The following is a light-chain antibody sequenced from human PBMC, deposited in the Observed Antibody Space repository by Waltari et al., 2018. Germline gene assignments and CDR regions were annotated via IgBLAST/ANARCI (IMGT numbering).Light chain of an antibody. Sequence: EIVMTQSPATLSVSPGERATLSCRTSQNVKNNLAWYQQKPGQAPRLLIYGASTRATGIPARFSGSGSGTEFILTISSVQSEDFAVYYCQQYDNWPPITFGQGTRLEIK. CDR3: QQYDNWPPIT. J-gene: IGKJ5*01. V-gene: IGKV3-15*01. CDR2: GAS. CDR1: QNVKNN.